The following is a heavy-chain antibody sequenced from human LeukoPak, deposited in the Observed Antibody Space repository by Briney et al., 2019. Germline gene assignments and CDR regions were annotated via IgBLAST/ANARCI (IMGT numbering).Heavy chain of an antibody. V-gene: IGHV3-30*03. D-gene: IGHD4-23*01. Sequence: GGFLRLSCAASGFTFSSFGIHWVRQAPGKGLEWVSIISYDGSDEYYAESVKGRFTISRDNSKNTLYLQMNSLTTEDTAVYYCARGFGGNSAGFDYWGQGTLVTVSS. CDR2: ISYDGSDE. CDR1: GFTFSSFG. CDR3: ARGFGGNSAGFDY. J-gene: IGHJ4*02.